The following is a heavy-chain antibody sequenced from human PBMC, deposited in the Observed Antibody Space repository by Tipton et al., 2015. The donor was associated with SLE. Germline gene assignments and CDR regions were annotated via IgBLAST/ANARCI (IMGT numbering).Heavy chain of an antibody. CDR2: INPNSGGT. V-gene: IGHV1-2*02. D-gene: IGHD6-13*01. CDR1: GYTFTGYY. CDR3: ARDSEGMAAALGC. Sequence: QLVQSGPEVKKPGASVKVSCKASGYTFTGYYMHWVRQAPGQGLEWMGWINPNSGGTNYAQKFLGRVTMTRDTSISTAYLELSRLGSDDTAVYYWARDSEGMAAALGCWGQGKLVTVS. J-gene: IGHJ1*01.